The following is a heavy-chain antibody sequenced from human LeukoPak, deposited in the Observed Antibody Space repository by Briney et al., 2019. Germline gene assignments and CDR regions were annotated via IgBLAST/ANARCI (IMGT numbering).Heavy chain of an antibody. D-gene: IGHD6-13*01. Sequence: SETLSLTCAVYGGSFSGYYWSWIRQPPGKGLEWIGEINHSGSTNYNPSLKSRVTISVDTSKNQFSLKLSSVTAADTAVYYCASLIAAAGTSAWGQETLVTVSS. CDR3: ASLIAAAGTSA. J-gene: IGHJ4*02. V-gene: IGHV4-34*01. CDR1: GGSFSGYY. CDR2: INHSGST.